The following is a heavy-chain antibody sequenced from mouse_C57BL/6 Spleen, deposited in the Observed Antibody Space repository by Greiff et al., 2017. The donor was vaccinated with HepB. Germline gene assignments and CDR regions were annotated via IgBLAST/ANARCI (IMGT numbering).Heavy chain of an antibody. D-gene: IGHD1-1*01. CDR2: IDPSDSYT. J-gene: IGHJ3*01. Sequence: VQLQQSGAELVKPGASVKLSCKASGYTFTSYWMQWVKQRPGQGLEWIGEIDPSDSYTNYNQKFKGKAKLTVDTSSSTAYMQLSSLTSEDSAVYDCACPHYYGSSSFAYWGQGTLVTVSA. CDR1: GYTFTSYW. CDR3: ACPHYYGSSSFAY. V-gene: IGHV1-50*01.